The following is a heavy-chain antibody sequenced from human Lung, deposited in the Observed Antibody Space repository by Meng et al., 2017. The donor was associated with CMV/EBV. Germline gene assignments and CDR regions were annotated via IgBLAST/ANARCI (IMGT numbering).Heavy chain of an antibody. V-gene: IGHV1-18*04. D-gene: IGHD3-10*01. J-gene: IGHJ5*02. CDR2: VNSYTGDT. Sequence: AXVXVSXXAYGYSFNSYIISWVRQAPGQGLEWMGWVNSYTGDTDYAQQFQERITMTTDTSTTTVYMELRSLRTDDTAAYYSARISMIRGIIITGWFDPWGQGXLVTVSS. CDR1: GYSFNSYI. CDR3: ARISMIRGIIITGWFDP.